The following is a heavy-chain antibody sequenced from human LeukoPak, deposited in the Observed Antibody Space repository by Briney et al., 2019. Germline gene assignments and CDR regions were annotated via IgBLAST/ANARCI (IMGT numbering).Heavy chain of an antibody. CDR3: AKDILTGQSNIKRLTFDY. CDR2: ISWNSGSI. CDR1: GFTFDDYA. J-gene: IGHJ4*02. V-gene: IGHV3-9*01. Sequence: PGGSLRLSCAASGFTFDDYAMHWVRQAPGKGLEWVSGISWNSGSIGYADSVKGRFTISRDNAKNSLYLQMNSLRAEDTALYYCAKDILTGQSNIKRLTFDYWGQGTLVTVSS. D-gene: IGHD3-9*01.